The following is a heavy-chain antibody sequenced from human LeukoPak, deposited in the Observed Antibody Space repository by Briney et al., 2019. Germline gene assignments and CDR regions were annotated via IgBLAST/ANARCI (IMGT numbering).Heavy chain of an antibody. CDR1: GGSISSYY. J-gene: IGHJ4*02. CDR3: ARVGYSSGWYSDY. CDR2: IYYSGST. Sequence: SETLSLTCTVSGGSISSYYWSWIRQPPGKGLEWIGYIYYSGSTNYNPSLKSRVTISVDTSKNQFSLKLSSVTAADTAVYYCARVGYSSGWYSDYWGQGTLVTVSS. V-gene: IGHV4-59*01. D-gene: IGHD6-19*01.